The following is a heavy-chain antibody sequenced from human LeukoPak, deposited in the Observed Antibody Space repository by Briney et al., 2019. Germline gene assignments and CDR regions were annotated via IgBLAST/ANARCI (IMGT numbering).Heavy chain of an antibody. CDR3: ARQQISFFGVVQNWFDP. V-gene: IGHV4-59*08. J-gene: IGHJ5*02. CDR2: IYYSGSA. CDR1: GGSISTYY. Sequence: SETLSLTCTVSGGSISTYYWSWIRQPPGKGLEWIGYIYYSGSANYNPSLKSRVTISIDTSKNQFFLTLRSVTAADTAVYYCARQQISFFGVVQNWFDPWGQGTLVTVSS. D-gene: IGHD3-3*01.